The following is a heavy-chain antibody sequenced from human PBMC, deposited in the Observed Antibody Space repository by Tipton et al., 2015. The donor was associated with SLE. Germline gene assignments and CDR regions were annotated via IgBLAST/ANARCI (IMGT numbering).Heavy chain of an antibody. V-gene: IGHV4-59*02. CDR3: ARDRRNVFDI. Sequence: TLSLTCTVSGDSVSGQSWSWIRQPPGKGLEWIGYIFYSGSTNYSPSLKSRVTISLDTFQNHFSLKLSSVTAADTAVYYCARDRRNVFDIWGQEAMVTVSS. CDR2: IFYSGST. J-gene: IGHJ3*02. CDR1: GDSVSGQS.